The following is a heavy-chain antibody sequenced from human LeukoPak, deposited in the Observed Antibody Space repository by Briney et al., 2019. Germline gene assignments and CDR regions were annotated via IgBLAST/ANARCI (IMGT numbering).Heavy chain of an antibody. CDR3: ARGYVWGSEGDYFDY. CDR2: ISSGGTTI. V-gene: IGHV3-48*03. CDR1: GFSFSSGT. Sequence: GGSLRLSCAASGFSFSSGTMNWARQAPGKGLEWVSYISSGGTTIYYADSVKGRFTISRDNAKNSLYLQMNSLRAEDTAAYYCARGYVWGSEGDYFDYWGQGTLVTVSS. J-gene: IGHJ4*02. D-gene: IGHD3-16*01.